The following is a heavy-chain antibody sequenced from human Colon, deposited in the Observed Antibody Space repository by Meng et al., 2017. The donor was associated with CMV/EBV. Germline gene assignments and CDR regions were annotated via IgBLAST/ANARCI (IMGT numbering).Heavy chain of an antibody. Sequence: GGSLRLSCAASGFTFISYAMDWVRQAPGKGLEWVSLISWDGGSTYYADSVKGRFTISRDNSKNSLYLQMNSLRTEDTALYYCAKGPFWSGYYTADYYGMDVWGQGTTVTVSS. J-gene: IGHJ6*02. CDR1: GFTFISYA. D-gene: IGHD3-3*01. CDR2: ISWDGGST. CDR3: AKGPFWSGYYTADYYGMDV. V-gene: IGHV3-43*02.